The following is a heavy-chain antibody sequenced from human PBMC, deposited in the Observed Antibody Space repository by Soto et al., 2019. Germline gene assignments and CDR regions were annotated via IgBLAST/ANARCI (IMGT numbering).Heavy chain of an antibody. Sequence: AGSLRLSCAASGFSVSDNYMSWFRQAPGKQPEWVSVIFSDGDIYYAESVKGRFTISRDTSKNTLHLQMNSLRVEDTAIYYCARAQCWSGVSCRPDYWGQGTLVTVSS. CDR1: GFSVSDNY. CDR3: ARAQCWSGVSCRPDY. V-gene: IGHV3-53*01. J-gene: IGHJ4*02. D-gene: IGHD3-3*01. CDR2: IFSDGDI.